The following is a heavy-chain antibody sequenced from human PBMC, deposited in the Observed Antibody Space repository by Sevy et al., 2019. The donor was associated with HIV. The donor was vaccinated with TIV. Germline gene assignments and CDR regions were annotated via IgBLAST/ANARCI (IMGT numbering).Heavy chain of an antibody. D-gene: IGHD2-8*01. CDR3: AREGCTQPHDY. Sequence: GGSLRLSCAASGFTFSIYTMSWVRQAPGKGLEWVSTFCFGGSKIYYADSVKGRFTISRDNPRKTMYLQMNSLRADDTAVYYCAREGCTQPHDYWGQGTLVTVSS. CDR1: GFTFSIYT. V-gene: IGHV3-23*01. CDR2: FCFGGSKI. J-gene: IGHJ4*02.